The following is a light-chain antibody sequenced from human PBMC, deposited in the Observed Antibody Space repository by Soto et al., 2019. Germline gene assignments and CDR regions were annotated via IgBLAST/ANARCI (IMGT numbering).Light chain of an antibody. CDR1: SGHRSYT. V-gene: IGLV4-69*01. CDR3: QTWGTGYVV. CDR2: LNSDGSH. J-gene: IGLJ2*01. Sequence: QSVLTQSPSASASLGASVKLTCTLSSGHRSYTIAWHQQLPEKGPRYLMTLNSDGSHRKGDGIPDRFSGSSSGAERYLIISGLQSEDEADYSCQTWGTGYVVFGGGTKLTVL.